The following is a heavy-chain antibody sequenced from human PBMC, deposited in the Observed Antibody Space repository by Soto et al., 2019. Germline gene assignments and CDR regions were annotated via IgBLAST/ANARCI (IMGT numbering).Heavy chain of an antibody. CDR2: IYWNGDK. CDR3: AHSWIVVVVAATPGWFDP. Sequence: SGPTLVNPTQTLTLTCTFSGFSLSTSGVGVGWIRQPPGKALEWLALIYWNGDKRYSPSLKSRLTITKDTSKNQVVLTMTNMDPVDTATYYCAHSWIVVVVAATPGWFDPWGQGTLVTVSS. CDR1: GFSLSTSGVG. D-gene: IGHD2-15*01. J-gene: IGHJ5*02. V-gene: IGHV2-5*01.